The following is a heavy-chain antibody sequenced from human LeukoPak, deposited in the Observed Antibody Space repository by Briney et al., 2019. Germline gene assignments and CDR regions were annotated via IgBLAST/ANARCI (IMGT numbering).Heavy chain of an antibody. D-gene: IGHD1-1*01. Sequence: SETLSLTCTVAGGSISSNYWSWIRQPPGKGLEWIGYISYSGSTYYNPSLKSRVTISLGTSKSQFSLRLTSVTAADTAMYYCARARNDLDYWGQGTLVTVSS. CDR3: ARARNDLDY. J-gene: IGHJ4*02. V-gene: IGHV4-59*13. CDR1: GGSISSNY. CDR2: ISYSGST.